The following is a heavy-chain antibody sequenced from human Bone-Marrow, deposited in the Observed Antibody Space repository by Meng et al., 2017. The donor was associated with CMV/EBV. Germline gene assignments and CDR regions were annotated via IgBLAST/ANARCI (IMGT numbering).Heavy chain of an antibody. D-gene: IGHD3-10*01. J-gene: IGHJ5*02. V-gene: IGHV4-34*01. Sequence: SETLSLTCAVYGGSFSGYYWSWIRQPPGKGLEWIGEINHSGSANYNPSLKSRVTMSVDTSKNQFSLNLNSVTATDTAVYYCARHTIAFDPWGQGTLVTVSS. CDR1: GGSFSGYY. CDR2: INHSGSA. CDR3: ARHTIAFDP.